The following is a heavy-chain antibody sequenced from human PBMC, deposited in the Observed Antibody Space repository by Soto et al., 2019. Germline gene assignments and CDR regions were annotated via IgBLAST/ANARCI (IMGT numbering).Heavy chain of an antibody. J-gene: IGHJ4*02. Sequence: SVKVSCKASGCTFTNSVVQWVRQARGQRLEWIGWIVVGSANTNYAQKFQERVTITRDMSTSTAYMELSSLRSEDTAVYYCAAVIGSMVRGALDYWGQGTLVTSPQ. CDR2: IVVGSANT. CDR3: AAVIGSMVRGALDY. V-gene: IGHV1-58*01. D-gene: IGHD3-10*01. CDR1: GCTFTNSV.